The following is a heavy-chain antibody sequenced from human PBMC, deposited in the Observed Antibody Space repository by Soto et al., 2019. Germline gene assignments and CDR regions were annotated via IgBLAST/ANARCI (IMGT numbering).Heavy chain of an antibody. CDR2: IYYSGIT. CDR3: ARASSYDNSGHDY. J-gene: IGHJ4*02. CDR1: GDSISSGSYY. Sequence: QVQLQESGPGLVKPSQTLSLTCTVSGDSISSGSYYWSWIRQHPGKGLEWIGYIYYSGITYYNPSLKSRGSISVHTSKTQFTLKLTSVSAADTAVYYCARASSYDNSGHDYWGQGTLVTVSS. D-gene: IGHD3-22*01. V-gene: IGHV4-31*03.